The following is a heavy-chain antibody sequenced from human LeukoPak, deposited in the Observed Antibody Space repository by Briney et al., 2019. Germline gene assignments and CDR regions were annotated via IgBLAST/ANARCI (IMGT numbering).Heavy chain of an antibody. Sequence: GGSLRLSCVASGFTFDDYAMHWVRQAPGKGVEWVSGISWNSGSIGYADSVKGRFIISRDNSKNTLYLQMNTLRAEDTAVYYCATSTLILRLIFDYWGQGTLVTVSS. V-gene: IGHV3-9*01. D-gene: IGHD4-17*01. CDR1: GFTFDDYA. J-gene: IGHJ4*02. CDR3: ATSTLILRLIFDY. CDR2: ISWNSGSI.